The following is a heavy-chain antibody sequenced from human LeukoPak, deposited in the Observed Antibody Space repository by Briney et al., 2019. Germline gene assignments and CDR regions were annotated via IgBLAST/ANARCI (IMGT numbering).Heavy chain of an antibody. J-gene: IGHJ6*02. D-gene: IGHD2-2*01. CDR3: ARTLRYCSSTSCYALPYYYYYYGTDV. CDR1: GFTFSSYS. CDR2: ISSSSSTI. V-gene: IGHV3-48*01. Sequence: PGGSLRLSCAASGFTFSSYSMNWVRQAPGKGLEWVSYISSSSSTIYYADSVKGRFTISRDNAKNSLYLQMNSLRAEDTAVYYCARTLRYCSSTSCYALPYYYYYYGTDVWGQGTTVTVSS.